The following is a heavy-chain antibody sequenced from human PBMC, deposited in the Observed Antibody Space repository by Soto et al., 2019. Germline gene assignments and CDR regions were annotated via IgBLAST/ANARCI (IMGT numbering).Heavy chain of an antibody. CDR2: ISAYNGNT. CDR3: ARIASPEGASLDAFDI. Sequence: QVQLVQSGAEVKKTGASVKVSCKASGYTFTSYGISWVRQAPGQGIEWMGWISAYNGNTNYAQKLQGRVTMTTDTSTSTAYMELRSLRSDDTAVYYCARIASPEGASLDAFDIWGQGTMVTVSS. J-gene: IGHJ3*02. V-gene: IGHV1-18*01. D-gene: IGHD1-26*01. CDR1: GYTFTSYG.